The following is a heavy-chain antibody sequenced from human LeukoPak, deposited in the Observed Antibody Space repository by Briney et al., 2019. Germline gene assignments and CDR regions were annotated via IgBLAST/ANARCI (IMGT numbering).Heavy chain of an antibody. V-gene: IGHV3-48*02. CDR3: ARDQISSSLYKEPLDY. CDR1: GFTFSTYN. J-gene: IGHJ4*02. CDR2: ISSTSSTI. Sequence: GGSLRLSCAASGFTFSTYNMNWVRQAPGKGLEWVSYISSTSSTIHYADSVKGRFTISRDNAKNSLYLQMNSLRDEDTAVYYCARDQISSSLYKEPLDYWGQGTLVTVSS. D-gene: IGHD6-13*01.